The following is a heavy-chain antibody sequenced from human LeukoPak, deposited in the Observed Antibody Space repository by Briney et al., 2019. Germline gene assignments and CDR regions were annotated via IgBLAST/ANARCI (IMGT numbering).Heavy chain of an antibody. CDR1: GFNFNKYW. V-gene: IGHV3-72*01. J-gene: IGHJ3*02. Sequence: PGGSLRLSCSPSGFNFNKYWMHWVRQAPGKGLEWVGRIRKKANSYSTEYAASVKGRFTISRDDSKNSLYLQMNSLKTEDTAVYYCARSDSYAAFDIWGQGTMVTVSS. CDR2: IRKKANSYST. D-gene: IGHD3-16*01. CDR3: ARSDSYAAFDI.